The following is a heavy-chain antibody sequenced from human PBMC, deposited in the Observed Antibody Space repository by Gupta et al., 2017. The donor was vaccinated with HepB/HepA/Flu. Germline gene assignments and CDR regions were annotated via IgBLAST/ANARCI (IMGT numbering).Heavy chain of an antibody. D-gene: IGHD3-22*01. V-gene: IGHV1-2*02. CDR2: INPNSGGT. Sequence: VKVSCKASGYTFTGYYMHWVRQAPGRGLEWMGWINPNSGGTNYAQKFQGRVTMTRDTSISTAYMELSRLRSDDTVVYYGARAAGGYYDSSGSHGVLQHGGQGTMVTVYS. CDR3: ARAAGGYYDSSGSHGVLQH. J-gene: IGHJ1*01. CDR1: GYTFTGYY.